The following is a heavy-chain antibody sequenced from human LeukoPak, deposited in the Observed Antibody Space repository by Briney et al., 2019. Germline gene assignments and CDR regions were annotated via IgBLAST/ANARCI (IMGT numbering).Heavy chain of an antibody. J-gene: IGHJ4*02. CDR1: GYSISSGYY. D-gene: IGHD2-2*02. Sequence: SETPSLTCTVSGYSISSGYYWGWIRQPPGKGLEWIGSIYHSGSTYYNPSLKSRVTISVDTSKNQFSLKLSSVTAADTAVYYCARVQVCSSTSCYMASDYWGQGTLVTVSS. CDR3: ARVQVCSSTSCYMASDY. V-gene: IGHV4-38-2*02. CDR2: IYHSGST.